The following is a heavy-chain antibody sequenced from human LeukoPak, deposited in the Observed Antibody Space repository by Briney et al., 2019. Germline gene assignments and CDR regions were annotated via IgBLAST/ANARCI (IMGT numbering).Heavy chain of an antibody. D-gene: IGHD2-2*01. V-gene: IGHV3-33*01. CDR3: ARGGRYQLLMEPNDVLLDY. CDR1: GFTFSSYG. CDR2: IWYDGSNK. J-gene: IGHJ4*02. Sequence: PGRSLRLSCAASGFTFSSYGMHWVRQAPGKGLEWVAVIWYDGSNKYYADSVKGRFTISRDNSKNTLYLQMNGLRAEDTAVYYCARGGRYQLLMEPNDVLLDYWGQGTLVTVSS.